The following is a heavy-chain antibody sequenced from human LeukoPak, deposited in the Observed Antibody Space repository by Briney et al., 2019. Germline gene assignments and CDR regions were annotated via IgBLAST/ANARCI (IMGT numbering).Heavy chain of an antibody. CDR3: ARRGDYYGLFES. CDR1: GYIFTSYW. D-gene: IGHD3-10*01. J-gene: IGHJ5*01. Sequence: GESLKISCKGAGYIFTSYWIGWVRQVRGKGLEWMGIIYPGDSDTRYSPSFQGQVTISAAKSTSTASLQSSSLQASDTAMYYCARRGDYYGLFESWGQGTLVTVSS. CDR2: IYPGDSDT. V-gene: IGHV5-51*01.